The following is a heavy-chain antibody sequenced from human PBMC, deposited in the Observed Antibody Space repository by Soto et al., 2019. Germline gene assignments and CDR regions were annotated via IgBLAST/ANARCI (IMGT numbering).Heavy chain of an antibody. CDR3: RRGHCWSGYYTPPGY. Sequence: QVQLQQWGAGLLKPSETLSLTCAVYGGSFSGYYWSWIRQHPGKGLEWIGEINHSGTTNFNPSLKSRVTIAVDTSKNQVSMKLSCVTAADTAVYYCRRGHCWSGYYTPPGYWGQGTLVTVSS. V-gene: IGHV4-34*01. CDR1: GGSFSGYY. J-gene: IGHJ4*02. D-gene: IGHD3-3*02. CDR2: INHSGTT.